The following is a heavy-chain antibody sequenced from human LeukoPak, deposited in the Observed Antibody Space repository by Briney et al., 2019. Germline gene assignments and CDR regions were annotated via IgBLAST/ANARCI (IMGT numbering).Heavy chain of an antibody. V-gene: IGHV3-15*01. J-gene: IGHJ4*02. Sequence: PGGSLRLSCTVSGLTFDKAWMHWVRQAPGKGLEWIGRIRSETDGGTTDYAAPVKGRFTISRDASQNTVLLQMDSLKTEDTAVYYCVTPPPDRHTYGPLDYWGQGTLVTVSS. CDR1: GLTFDKAW. D-gene: IGHD5-18*01. CDR2: IRSETDGGTT. CDR3: VTPPPDRHTYGPLDY.